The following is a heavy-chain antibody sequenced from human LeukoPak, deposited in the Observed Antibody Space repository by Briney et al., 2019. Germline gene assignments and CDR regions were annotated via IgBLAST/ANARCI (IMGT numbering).Heavy chain of an antibody. V-gene: IGHV4-34*01. Sequence: PSETLSLTCAVYGVSFSGYYWSWIRQPPGKGLEWIGEINHSGSTNYNPSLKSRVTISVDTSKNQFSLKLSSVTAADTAVYYCARGRYSSSDYWGQGALVTVSS. D-gene: IGHD6-13*01. CDR2: INHSGST. J-gene: IGHJ4*02. CDR1: GVSFSGYY. CDR3: ARGRYSSSDY.